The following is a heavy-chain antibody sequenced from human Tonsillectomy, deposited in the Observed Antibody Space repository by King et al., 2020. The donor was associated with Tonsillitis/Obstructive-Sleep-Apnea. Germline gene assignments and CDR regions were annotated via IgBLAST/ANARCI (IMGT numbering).Heavy chain of an antibody. CDR1: GFTFSSYG. CDR3: ARDRVDCSSTSCYAALWFDP. D-gene: IGHD2-2*01. V-gene: IGHV3-33*01. CDR2: IWYDGSNK. Sequence: VQLVESEGGVVQPGRSLRLSCAASGFTFSSYGMHWVRQAPGKGLEWVAVIWYDGSNKYYADSVKGRFTISRDNSKNTLYLQMNSLRAEDTAVYYCARDRVDCSSTSCYAALWFDPWGQGTLVTVSS. J-gene: IGHJ5*02.